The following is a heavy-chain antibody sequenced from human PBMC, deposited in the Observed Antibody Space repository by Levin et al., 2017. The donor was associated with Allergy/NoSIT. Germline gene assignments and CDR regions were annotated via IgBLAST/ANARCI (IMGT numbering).Heavy chain of an antibody. CDR2: IYYSGST. J-gene: IGHJ6*02. CDR1: GGSISSSSYY. D-gene: IGHD3-3*01. CDR3: ARRDTIFGTNLDYGMDV. Sequence: SSETLSLTCTVSGGSISSSSYYWGWIRQPPGKGLEWIGSIYYSGSTYYNPSLKSRVTISVDTSKNQFSLKLSSVTAADTAVYYCARRDTIFGTNLDYGMDVWGQGTTVTVSS. V-gene: IGHV4-39*01.